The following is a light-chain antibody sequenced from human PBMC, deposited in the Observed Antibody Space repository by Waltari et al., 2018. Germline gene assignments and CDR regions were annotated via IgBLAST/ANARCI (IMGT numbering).Light chain of an antibody. J-gene: IGLJ2*01. CDR3: CSYAGSYVV. Sequence: QSALTQPRSVSGSPGQSVTISCTGTSSDVGGYNYVSWYQQHPGKPPKLMIYDFSKRSSGVPDRFAGSKSGNTASLTISGLQAEDEADYYCCSYAGSYVVFGGGTKLTVL. V-gene: IGLV2-11*01. CDR2: DFS. CDR1: SSDVGGYNY.